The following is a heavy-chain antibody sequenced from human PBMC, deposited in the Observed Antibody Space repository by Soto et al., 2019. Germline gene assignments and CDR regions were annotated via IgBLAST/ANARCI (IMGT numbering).Heavy chain of an antibody. D-gene: IGHD3-3*01. CDR1: GGSISSGGYY. V-gene: IGHV4-31*03. CDR3: ARAGVAASLLGDFWMGDNWFDP. CDR2: IYYSGST. Sequence: PSETLSLTCTVSGGSISSGGYYWSWIRQHPGKGLEWIGYIYYSGSTYYNPSLKSRVTISVDTSKNQFSLKLSSVTAADTAVYYCARAGVAASLLGDFWMGDNWFDPWGQGTLVTVSS. J-gene: IGHJ5*02.